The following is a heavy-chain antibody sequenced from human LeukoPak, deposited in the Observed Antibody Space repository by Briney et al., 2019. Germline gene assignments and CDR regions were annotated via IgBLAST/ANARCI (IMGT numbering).Heavy chain of an antibody. V-gene: IGHV1-2*06. CDR2: INPNSGGT. CDR1: GYTFTGYY. CDR3: ARPNGVYCSGGSCYSRASFDI. J-gene: IGHJ3*02. Sequence: ASVKVSCKASGYTFTGYYMHWVRQAPGPGLEWMGRINPNSGGTNYAQKFQGRVTMTRDTSISTAYMALSRLRSGDTAVHYCARPNGVYCSGGSCYSRASFDIWGQGTMVTASS. D-gene: IGHD2-15*01.